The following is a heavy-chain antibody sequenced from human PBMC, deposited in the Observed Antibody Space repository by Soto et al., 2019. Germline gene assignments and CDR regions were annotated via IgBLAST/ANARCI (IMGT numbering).Heavy chain of an antibody. D-gene: IGHD1-26*01. Sequence: SETLSLTCAVSGYSISSGYYWGWIRQPPGKGLEWIGSIYHSGSTYYNPSLKSRVTISVDTSKNQFSLKLSSVTAADTAVYYCARDRRRSYHDYWGQGTLVTVS. CDR3: ARDRRRSYHDY. CDR2: IYHSGST. CDR1: GYSISSGYY. J-gene: IGHJ4*02. V-gene: IGHV4-38-2*02.